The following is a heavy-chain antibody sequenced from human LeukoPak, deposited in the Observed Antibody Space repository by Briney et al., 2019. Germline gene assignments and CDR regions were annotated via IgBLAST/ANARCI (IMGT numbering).Heavy chain of an antibody. Sequence: GGSLRLSCAASGFTFDDYAMHWVRQAPGKGLEWVSGISWNSGSIGYADSVKGRFTISRDNAKNSLYLQMNSLRVEDTALYYCAKDRYCTSSSCPIDHWGQGTMVTVSS. D-gene: IGHD2-2*01. CDR2: ISWNSGSI. CDR3: AKDRYCTSSSCPIDH. V-gene: IGHV3-9*01. CDR1: GFTFDDYA. J-gene: IGHJ4*02.